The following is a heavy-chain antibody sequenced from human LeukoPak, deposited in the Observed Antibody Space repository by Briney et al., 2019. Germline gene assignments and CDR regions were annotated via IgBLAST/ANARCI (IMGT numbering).Heavy chain of an antibody. CDR3: ARNDYGDYHYYYGMDV. D-gene: IGHD4-17*01. CDR1: AFIFSGHW. V-gene: IGHV3-7*01. J-gene: IGHJ6*02. CDR2: IKQDGSEK. Sequence: GGSLRLSCEGSAFIFSGHWMNWVRQAPGKGLEWVANIKQDGSEKYYVDSVKGRFTISRDNAKNSLYLQMNSLRAEDTAVYYCARNDYGDYHYYYGMDVWGQGTTVTVSS.